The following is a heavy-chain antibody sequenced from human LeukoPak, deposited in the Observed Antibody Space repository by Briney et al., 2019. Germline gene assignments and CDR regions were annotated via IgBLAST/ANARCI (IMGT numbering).Heavy chain of an antibody. Sequence: PGGSLRLSCEASGFSFSAAWMTWVRQAPGKGLEWVATIKNDGSDKYYVDSVKGRFTLSRDNAKNSVYLQMNSLRVEDTAVYYCENLGYSDGGQGTLVTVSS. CDR1: GFSFSAAW. J-gene: IGHJ4*02. V-gene: IGHV3-7*01. CDR2: IKNDGSDK. CDR3: ENLGYSD. D-gene: IGHD5-12*01.